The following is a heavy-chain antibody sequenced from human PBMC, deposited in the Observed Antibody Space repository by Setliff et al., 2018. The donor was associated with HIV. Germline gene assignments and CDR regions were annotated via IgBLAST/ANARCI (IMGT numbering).Heavy chain of an antibody. J-gene: IGHJ4*02. CDR1: GFTFDNAW. D-gene: IGHD2-15*01. V-gene: IGHV3-15*01. Sequence: PGGSLRLSCTVSGFTFDNAWMAWVRQAPGEGREWVGHMNSKTRGGAPDYAAPVKGRFTISRDDSKNTFYLQMDSLKTEDTAVYYCASKGRDLYTLEVPGWGQGALVTVSS. CDR2: MNSKTRGGAP. CDR3: ASKGRDLYTLEVPG.